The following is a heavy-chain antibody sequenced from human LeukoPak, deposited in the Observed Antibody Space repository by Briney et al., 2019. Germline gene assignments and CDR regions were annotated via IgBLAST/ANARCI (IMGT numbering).Heavy chain of an antibody. V-gene: IGHV4-59*01. J-gene: IGHJ6*03. D-gene: IGHD1-1*01. Sequence: PSETLSLTCSVSDDSITMYYWTWIRQPPGKGLEWIGYVDHTGSTNFNPSLNGRVSISSDTTKNLFSLRLRSVTAADTAVYFCARGRVSSSTWYSTYYYYFYIDVWGKGTTVTVSS. CDR1: DDSITMYY. CDR2: VDHTGST. CDR3: ARGRVSSSTWYSTYYYYFYIDV.